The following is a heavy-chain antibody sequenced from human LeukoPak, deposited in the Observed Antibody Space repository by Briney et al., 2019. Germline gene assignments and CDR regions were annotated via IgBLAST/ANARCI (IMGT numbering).Heavy chain of an antibody. CDR2: TRNKANSYTT. Sequence: GGSLRLSCAASGFTFSDHYMDWVRQAPGKGLEWVGRTRNKANSYTTEYAASVKGRFTISRDDSKNSLYLQINSLKTEDTAVYYCARDSPGIAVHVWGQGTLVTVSS. D-gene: IGHD6-19*01. CDR1: GFTFSDHY. CDR3: ARDSPGIAVHV. J-gene: IGHJ4*02. V-gene: IGHV3-72*01.